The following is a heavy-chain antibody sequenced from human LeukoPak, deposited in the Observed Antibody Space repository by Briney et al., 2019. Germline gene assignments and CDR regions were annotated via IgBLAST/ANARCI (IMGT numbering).Heavy chain of an antibody. Sequence: KTGGSLRLSCAASGFTFSSYGMHWVRQAPGKGLEWVPVISYDGTNKYYADSVKGRFTISRDNSKNTLYLQMNSLRAEDTAVYYCAKEGSLRDFDYWGQGTLVTVSS. CDR3: AKEGSLRDFDY. D-gene: IGHD3-10*01. J-gene: IGHJ4*02. V-gene: IGHV3-30*18. CDR2: ISYDGTNK. CDR1: GFTFSSYG.